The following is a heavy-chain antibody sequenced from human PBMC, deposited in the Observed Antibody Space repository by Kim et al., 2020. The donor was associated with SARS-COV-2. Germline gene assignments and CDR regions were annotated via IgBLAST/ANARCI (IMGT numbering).Heavy chain of an antibody. D-gene: IGHD4-4*01. CDR3: ARRSSMTTVNFDY. Sequence: SETLSLTCTVSGGSISGSSYYWGWIRQPPGKGLEWIGNIYYSGSTYYNPSLKSRVTISVDTSKNQFSLKLSSVTAADTAIYYCARRSSMTTVNFDYWVQG. CDR2: IYYSGST. CDR1: GGSISGSSYY. V-gene: IGHV4-39*01. J-gene: IGHJ4*02.